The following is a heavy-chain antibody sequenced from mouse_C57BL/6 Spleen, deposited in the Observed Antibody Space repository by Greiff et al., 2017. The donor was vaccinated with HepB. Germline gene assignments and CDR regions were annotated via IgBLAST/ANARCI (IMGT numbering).Heavy chain of an antibody. Sequence: EVKLMESGGGLVKPGGSLKLSCAASGFTFSDSGMHWVRQTPGKGLEWVAYISSGRSTINSADTVKGRVTISRDNAKSTLFLHMTSLRSEETAMYYCARTWDYYDWLAYWGQGTLVTVSA. J-gene: IGHJ3*01. D-gene: IGHD1-1*01. V-gene: IGHV5-17*01. CDR1: GFTFSDSG. CDR2: ISSGRSTI. CDR3: ARTWDYYDWLAY.